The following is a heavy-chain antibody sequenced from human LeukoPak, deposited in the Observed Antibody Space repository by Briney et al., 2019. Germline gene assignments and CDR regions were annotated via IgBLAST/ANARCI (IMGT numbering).Heavy chain of an antibody. Sequence: PSETLSLTCAVYGGSFSGYYWSWIRQPPGKGLEWIGEINHSGSTNYNPSLKSRVTISVDTSKNQFSLKLSSVTAADTAVYYCARGPSVLLWFPPGGMDVRGQGTTVTVSS. CDR1: GGSFSGYY. CDR2: INHSGST. D-gene: IGHD3-10*01. CDR3: ARGPSVLLWFPPGGMDV. J-gene: IGHJ6*02. V-gene: IGHV4-34*01.